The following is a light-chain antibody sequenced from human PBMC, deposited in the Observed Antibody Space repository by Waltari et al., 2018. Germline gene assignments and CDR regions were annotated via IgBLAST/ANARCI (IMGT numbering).Light chain of an antibody. J-gene: IGKJ2*01. Sequence: DIQMTQSPSTLSASVGDRVTITCRASQSINSWLAWYQQKPGKAPKLLIYKASTWQSGVPSRFSGSGSGTEFTLPISSLQPDDFATYYCQQYNSHSQTFGRGTKLEIK. V-gene: IGKV1-5*03. CDR3: QQYNSHSQT. CDR2: KAS. CDR1: QSINSW.